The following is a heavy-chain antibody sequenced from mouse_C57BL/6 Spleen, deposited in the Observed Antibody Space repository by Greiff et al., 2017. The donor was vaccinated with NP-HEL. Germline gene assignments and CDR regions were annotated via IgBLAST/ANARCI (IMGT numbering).Heavy chain of an antibody. D-gene: IGHD1-1*01. CDR2: IYPGSGST. CDR1: GYTFTSYW. CDR3: ARRGYGSSSWFAY. J-gene: IGHJ3*01. Sequence: VQLQQSGAELVKPGASVKMSCKASGYTFTSYWITWVKQRPGQGLEWIGDIYPGSGSTNYNEKFKSKATLTVEPSSSTAYMQLSSLTSEDSAVFYCARRGYGSSSWFAYWGQGTLVTVAA. V-gene: IGHV1-55*01.